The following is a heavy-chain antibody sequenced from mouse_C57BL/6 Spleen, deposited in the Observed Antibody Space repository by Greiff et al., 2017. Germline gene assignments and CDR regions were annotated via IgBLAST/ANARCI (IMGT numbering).Heavy chain of an antibody. Sequence: VKLVESGAELVRPGASVKLSCKASGYTFTDYYINWVKQRPGQGLEWIARIYPGSGNTYYNEKFKGKATLTAEKSSSTAYMQLSSLTSEDSAVYFCAKLGYWGQGTTLTVSS. CDR2: IYPGSGNT. CDR1: GYTFTDYY. V-gene: IGHV1-76*01. D-gene: IGHD4-1*01. CDR3: AKLGY. J-gene: IGHJ2*01.